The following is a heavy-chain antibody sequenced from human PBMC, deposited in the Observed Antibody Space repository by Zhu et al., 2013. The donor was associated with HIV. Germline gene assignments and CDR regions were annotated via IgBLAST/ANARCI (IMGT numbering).Heavy chain of an antibody. J-gene: IGHJ3*02. CDR1: GFTFSSYG. V-gene: IGHV3-30*18. CDR3: AKDQYYARAFDI. Sequence: QVQLVESGGGVVQPGRSLRLSCAASGFTFSSYGMHWVRQAPGKGLEWVAVISYDGSNKYYADSVKGRFTISRDNSKNTLYLQMNSLRAEDTAVYYCAKDQYYARAFDIWGQGTMVTVSS. CDR2: ISYDGSNK. D-gene: IGHD3-3*01.